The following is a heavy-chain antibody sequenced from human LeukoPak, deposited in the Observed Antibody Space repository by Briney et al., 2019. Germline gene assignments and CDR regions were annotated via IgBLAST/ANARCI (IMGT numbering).Heavy chain of an antibody. CDR1: GFTFSSFP. Sequence: EPGGPLSLSCEASGFTFSSFPLSGVPQAPGKGLEWFSPFRGSGGSTYYADSVKGRFTISRDNSKNTLYLQMNSLRAEDTAVYYCAKDGYYDSSGYYYSTYYFDYWGQGTLVTVSS. J-gene: IGHJ4*02. CDR2: FRGSGGST. CDR3: AKDGYYDSSGYYYSTYYFDY. V-gene: IGHV3-23*01. D-gene: IGHD3-22*01.